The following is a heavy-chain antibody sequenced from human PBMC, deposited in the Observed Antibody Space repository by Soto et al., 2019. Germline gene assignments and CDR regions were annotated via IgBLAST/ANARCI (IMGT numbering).Heavy chain of an antibody. CDR2: ISYSGST. Sequence: NPSETLSLTCTVSGGSISSYYWTWIRQPPGKGLEWIGYISYSGSTSYNPSLKSRITISIDTSKNQFSLRLSSVTAADTAVYYCARVSGSYYHVYYFDYWGQGTLVTVSS. CDR1: GGSISSYY. D-gene: IGHD1-26*01. CDR3: ARVSGSYYHVYYFDY. J-gene: IGHJ4*02. V-gene: IGHV4-59*01.